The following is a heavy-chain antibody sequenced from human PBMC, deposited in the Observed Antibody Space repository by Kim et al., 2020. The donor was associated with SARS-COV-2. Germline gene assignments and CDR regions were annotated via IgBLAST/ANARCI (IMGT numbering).Heavy chain of an antibody. CDR3: ARGQKGGAAL. V-gene: IGHV4-59*01. D-gene: IGHD2-21*01. CDR1: GGSISNYY. CDR2: IYNSGST. Sequence: SETLSLTCTVSGGSISNYYWSWIRQSPGKGLEWIGYIYNSGSTNYNPSLKSRFTISVDTSKKQFSLELSAVTAADTAVYYCARGQKGGAALWGQGTLVTVSS. J-gene: IGHJ4*02.